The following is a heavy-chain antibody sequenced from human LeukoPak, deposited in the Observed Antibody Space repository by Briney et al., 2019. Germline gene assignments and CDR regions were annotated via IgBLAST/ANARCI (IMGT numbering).Heavy chain of an antibody. D-gene: IGHD2-2*03. Sequence: PSETLSLTCTVSGGSISSGGYYWSWIRQHPGKGLEWIGYIYYSGSTYYNPSLESRVTISVDTSKNQFSLKLSSVTAADTAVYYCARDYGYCSSTSCYANYYYDVWGKGTTVTVSS. CDR1: GGSISSGGYY. CDR3: ARDYGYCSSTSCYANYYYDV. V-gene: IGHV4-31*03. CDR2: IYYSGST. J-gene: IGHJ6*04.